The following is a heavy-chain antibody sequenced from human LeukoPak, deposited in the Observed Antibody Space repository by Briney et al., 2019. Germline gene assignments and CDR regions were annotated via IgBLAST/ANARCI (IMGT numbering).Heavy chain of an antibody. V-gene: IGHV3-21*01. CDR1: GFTFGSYS. Sequence: PGGSLRLSCAASGFTFGSYSMNWVRQAPGKGLEWVSSISSSSSYIYYADSVKGRFTISRDNAKNSLYLQMNSLRAEDTAVYYCARDRSPSGSYFFHYWGQGTLVTVSS. CDR2: ISSSSSYI. J-gene: IGHJ4*02. D-gene: IGHD1-26*01. CDR3: ARDRSPSGSYFFHY.